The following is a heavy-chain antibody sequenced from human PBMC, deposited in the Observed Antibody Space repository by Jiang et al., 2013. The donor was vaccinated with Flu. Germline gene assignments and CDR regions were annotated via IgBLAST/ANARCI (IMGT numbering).Heavy chain of an antibody. CDR2: IYYSGNT. CDR1: GASVSSGDYF. D-gene: IGHD4/OR15-4a*01. Sequence: GPGLVKASETLSLTCSVSGASVSSGDYFWTWIRQAPGKGLECLGYIYYSGNTYYNPSLKSRVTISMDMSKNQFSLKLRSFSLNLTSVTAADTAVYYCAAATSVTMWAFDIWGQGTMVTVSS. V-gene: IGHV4-30-4*01. CDR3: AAATSVTMWAFDI. J-gene: IGHJ3*02.